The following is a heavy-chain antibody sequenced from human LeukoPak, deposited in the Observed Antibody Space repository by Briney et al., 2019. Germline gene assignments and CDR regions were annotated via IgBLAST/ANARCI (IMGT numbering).Heavy chain of an antibody. V-gene: IGHV1-24*01. CDR3: ATAPYGDSYYFDY. CDR1: GYTFTELS. D-gene: IGHD4-17*01. CDR2: FDPEEGET. J-gene: IGHJ4*02. Sequence: GASVKVSCKISGYTFTELSMHWVRQAPGKGLEWIGGFDPEEGETIYAQKFQGRVTMTEDTSTDTAYMELSGLRSGDTAVYYCATAPYGDSYYFDYWGQGTLVTVSS.